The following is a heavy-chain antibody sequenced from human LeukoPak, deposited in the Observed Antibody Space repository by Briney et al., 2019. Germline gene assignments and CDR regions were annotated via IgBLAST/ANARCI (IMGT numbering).Heavy chain of an antibody. J-gene: IGHJ4*02. V-gene: IGHV3-23*01. Sequence: GGSLRLSCAASGFIFSSYGMHWVRQAPGKGLEWVSAISGSGGGTYYADSVKGRFTISRDNSKNTLYLQMNSLRAEDTAVYYCATTGGNYPLGYFDYWGQGTLVTVSS. CDR2: ISGSGGGT. CDR3: ATTGGNYPLGYFDY. CDR1: GFIFSSYG. D-gene: IGHD1-7*01.